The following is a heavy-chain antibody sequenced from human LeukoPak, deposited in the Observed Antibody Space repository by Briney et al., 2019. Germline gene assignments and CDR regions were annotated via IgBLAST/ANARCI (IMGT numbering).Heavy chain of an antibody. CDR2: IYYSGTT. V-gene: IGHV4-59*08. CDR3: ARIQLWSFDY. D-gene: IGHD5-18*01. J-gene: IGHJ4*02. Sequence: SETLSLTCTVSGGSINSYYWSWIRQPPGKGLEWIGYIYYSGTTNYNPSLKSRVTISVDTSKNQFSLKLSSVTAADTAVYYCARIQLWSFDYWGQGTLVTVSS. CDR1: GGSINSYY.